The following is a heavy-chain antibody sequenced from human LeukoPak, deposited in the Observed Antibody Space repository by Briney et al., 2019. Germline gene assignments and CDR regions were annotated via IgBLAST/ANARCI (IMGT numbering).Heavy chain of an antibody. CDR3: ARDRRITMVRGGHDY. CDR2: IDSSGNV. CDR1: GGSISTSGYY. V-gene: IGHV4-39*07. D-gene: IGHD3-10*01. J-gene: IGHJ4*02. Sequence: SETLSLTCAVSGGSISTSGYYWGWIRQPPGKGLEYFASIDSSGNVYYNPSLRSRVTISADTSKNQFSLKLSSVTAADTAVYYCARDRRITMVRGGHDYWGQGTLVTVSS.